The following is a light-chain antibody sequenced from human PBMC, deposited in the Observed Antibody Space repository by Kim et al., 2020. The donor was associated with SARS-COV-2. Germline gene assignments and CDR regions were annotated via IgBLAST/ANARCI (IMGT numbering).Light chain of an antibody. J-gene: IGKJ5*01. Sequence: VSPGERATLSCRASQSVSSYLAWYQQKPGQAPRLLIYDASNRATGIPARFSGSGSGTDFTLTISSLEPEDFAVYYCQQRSNWPITFGQGTRLEIK. CDR2: DAS. V-gene: IGKV3-11*01. CDR3: QQRSNWPIT. CDR1: QSVSSY.